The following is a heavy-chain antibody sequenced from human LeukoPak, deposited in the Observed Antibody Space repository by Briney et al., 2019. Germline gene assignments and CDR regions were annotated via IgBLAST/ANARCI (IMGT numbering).Heavy chain of an antibody. J-gene: IGHJ6*03. CDR1: GDSMSDYF. V-gene: IGHV4-59*01. CDR3: AGGYSYGSTYYYMDV. Sequence: SETLSLTCTVSGDSMSDYFWTWIRQPPGKGLEWIGYAADSGSTNYNPSLKSRVTISVDSSTNHFSLRLTSVTAADTAVYYCAGGYSYGSTYYYMDVWGKGTTVTISS. CDR2: AADSGST. D-gene: IGHD5-18*01.